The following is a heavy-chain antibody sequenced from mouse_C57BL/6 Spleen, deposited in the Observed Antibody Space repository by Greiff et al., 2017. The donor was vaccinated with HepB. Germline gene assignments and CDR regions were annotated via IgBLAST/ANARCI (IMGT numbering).Heavy chain of an antibody. V-gene: IGHV5-4*01. D-gene: IGHD1-1*01. CDR3: AKDRRMCYYGGEYIDV. CDR1: GFTFSSYA. J-gene: IGHJ1*03. CDR2: ISDGGSYT. Sequence: EVQLVESGGGLVKPGGSLKLSCAASGFTFSSYAMSWVRQTPEKRLEWVATISDGGSYTYYQDNVKGRFTISRDNAKNNLYLQMSQLTSEDTAMYYCAKDRRMCYYGGEYIDVWGKGTTVTVSS.